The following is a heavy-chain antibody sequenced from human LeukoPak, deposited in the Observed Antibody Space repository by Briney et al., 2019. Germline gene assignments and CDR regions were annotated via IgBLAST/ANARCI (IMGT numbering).Heavy chain of an antibody. V-gene: IGHV4-4*07. CDR3: ARGSDTWYSIDI. CDR2: IYTSGTT. CDR1: SGSFSSYD. Sequence: SETLSLTCTVSSGSFSSYDWSWIRQPAGKGLEWIGRIYTSGTTNYYPSLKSRVTMSVETPKNHFSLKLNSVTPADTAVYYCARGSDTWYSIDIGSEGTMVTVSS. D-gene: IGHD2-21*02. J-gene: IGHJ3*02.